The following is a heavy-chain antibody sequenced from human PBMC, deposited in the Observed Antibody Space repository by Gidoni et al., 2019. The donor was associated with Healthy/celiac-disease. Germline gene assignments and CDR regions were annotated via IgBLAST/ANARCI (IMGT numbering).Heavy chain of an antibody. V-gene: IGHV4-34*01. Sequence: QVQLQQWGAGLLKPSETLSLTCAAYGGSFSGYYWRWLRQPPGTGLEWMGEINHSGRTNDNPSIKSRVTISVDTSQNQFSRKVSSVTAADTAVYYCARGGVAHSSGWYFVRGGSIWFDPWGQGTLVTVSS. CDR3: ARGGVAHSSGWYFVRGGSIWFDP. D-gene: IGHD6-19*01. CDR1: GGSFSGYY. J-gene: IGHJ5*02. CDR2: INHSGRT.